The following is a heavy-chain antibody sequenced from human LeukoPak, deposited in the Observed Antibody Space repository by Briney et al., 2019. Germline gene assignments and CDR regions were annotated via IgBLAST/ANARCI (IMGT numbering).Heavy chain of an antibody. CDR1: GGSISSGGYY. J-gene: IGHJ5*02. CDR3: ARLSRRDSSGLNWFDP. Sequence: SETPSLTCTVSGGSISSGGYYWSRIRQHPGKGLEWIGYIFYSGSAYYNPSLKSRTSVSVDTSQNQFSLKLSFVTAADAAVYYCARLSRRDSSGLNWFDPWGPENLVTVSS. V-gene: IGHV4-31*03. D-gene: IGHD3-22*01. CDR2: IFYSGSA.